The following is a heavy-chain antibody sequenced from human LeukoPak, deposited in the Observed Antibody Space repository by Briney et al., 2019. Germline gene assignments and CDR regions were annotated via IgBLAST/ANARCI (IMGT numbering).Heavy chain of an antibody. CDR2: IKQDGSEK. CDR3: ARDVAAAGTHPLDY. D-gene: IGHD6-13*01. V-gene: IGHV3-7*01. J-gene: IGHJ4*02. CDR1: GFTFSSYW. Sequence: GGSLRLSCAASGFTFSSYWMSWVRQAPGKGLEWVANIKQDGSEKYYVDSVKGRFTISRDNAKNSLYLQMNSLRAEDTAVYYCARDVAAAGTHPLDYWGQGTLVTVSS.